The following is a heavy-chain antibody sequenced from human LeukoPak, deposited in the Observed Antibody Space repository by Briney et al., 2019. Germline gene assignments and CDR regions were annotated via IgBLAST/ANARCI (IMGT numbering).Heavy chain of an antibody. CDR3: ARDQSLVGGYYTEDAFDI. J-gene: IGHJ3*02. CDR2: INPSGGST. CDR1: GYTFTSYY. Sequence: ASVKVSCKASGYTFTSYYMHWVRQAPGQGLEWMGLINPSGGSTSYAQKFQGRVTMARDTSTSTVYMELSSLRSEDTAVYYCARDQSLVGGYYTEDAFDIWGQGTMVTVSS. D-gene: IGHD3-3*01. V-gene: IGHV1-46*01.